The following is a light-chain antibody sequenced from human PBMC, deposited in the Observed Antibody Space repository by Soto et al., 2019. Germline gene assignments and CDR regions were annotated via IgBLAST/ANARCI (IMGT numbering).Light chain of an antibody. CDR1: SSNIGAHYD. CDR3: QSYDISLSGSV. V-gene: IGLV1-40*01. J-gene: IGLJ3*02. Sequence: QAVVTQPPSVSGAPGQRVTISCTGSSSNIGAHYDVHWYQQLPGTAPKLLIYENNNRPSGVPDRFSGSKSDTSASLAITGLQAEDEADYYCQSYDISLSGSVFGGGTKLTVL. CDR2: ENN.